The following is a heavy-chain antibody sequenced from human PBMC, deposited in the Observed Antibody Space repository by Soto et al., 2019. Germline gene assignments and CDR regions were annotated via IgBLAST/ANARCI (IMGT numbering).Heavy chain of an antibody. Sequence: GGSLRLSCAASGFPVSSNYMSWVRQAPGKGLEWVSVIYSGGSTYYADSVKGRFTISRDNSKNTLYLQMNSLRAEDTAVYYCARDRVLRYFDWSEKYFDYWGQGNLVTVSS. CDR1: GFPVSSNY. CDR3: ARDRVLRYFDWSEKYFDY. CDR2: IYSGGST. V-gene: IGHV3-66*01. J-gene: IGHJ4*02. D-gene: IGHD3-9*01.